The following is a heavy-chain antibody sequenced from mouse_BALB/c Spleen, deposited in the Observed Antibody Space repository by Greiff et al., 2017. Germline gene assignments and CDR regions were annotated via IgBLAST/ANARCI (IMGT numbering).Heavy chain of an antibody. Sequence: QVQLQQSGAELVKPGASVKLSCKASSYTFTSYYMYWVKQRPGQGLEWIGEINPSNGGTNFNEKFKSKATLTVDKSSSTAYMQLSSLTSEDSAVYYCTRSGGLRRTSSWFAYWGQGTLVTVSA. CDR3: TRSGGLRRTSSWFAY. J-gene: IGHJ3*01. CDR1: SYTFTSYY. D-gene: IGHD2-4*01. V-gene: IGHV1S81*02. CDR2: INPSNGGT.